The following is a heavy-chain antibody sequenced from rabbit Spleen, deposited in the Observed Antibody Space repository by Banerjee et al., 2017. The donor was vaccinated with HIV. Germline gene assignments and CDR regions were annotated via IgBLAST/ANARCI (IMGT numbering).Heavy chain of an antibody. CDR2: IDIGSSGFT. CDR1: GLDFSGDSY. V-gene: IGHV1S40*01. D-gene: IGHD4-1*01. CDR3: ARDLDGVIGWNFGW. J-gene: IGHJ3*01. Sequence: QSLEESGGGLVKPGASLTLTCKASGLDFSGDSYDSYMCWVRQAPGKGLEWIACIDIGSSGFTYFASWAKGRFTISKTSSTTVALQMTSLTAADTATYFCARDLDGVIGWNFGWWGQGTLVTVS.